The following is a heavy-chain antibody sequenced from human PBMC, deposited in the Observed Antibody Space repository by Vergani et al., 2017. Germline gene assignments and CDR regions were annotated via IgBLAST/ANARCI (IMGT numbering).Heavy chain of an antibody. D-gene: IGHD6-6*01. J-gene: IGHJ4*02. V-gene: IGHV3-23*01. CDR1: GFTFSSYA. Sequence: EVQLLESGGGLVQPGGSLRLSCAASGFTFSSYAMSWVRQAPGKGLEWVSAISGSGGSTYYADSVKGRFTISRDNSKNTLYLQMNSLGAEDTAVYYCAKGYSSSWEEIDYWGQGTLVTVSS. CDR3: AKGYSSSWEEIDY. CDR2: ISGSGGST.